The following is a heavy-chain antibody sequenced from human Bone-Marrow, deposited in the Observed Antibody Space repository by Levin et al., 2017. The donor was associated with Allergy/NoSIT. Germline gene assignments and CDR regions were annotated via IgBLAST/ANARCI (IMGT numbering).Heavy chain of an antibody. CDR3: ARGVGGGDWGADY. Sequence: SETLSLTCAVSGYSISSGYYWGWIRQPPGKGLEWIGSIYHSGSTYYHPSLKSRVTISVDTSKNQFSLQLNCLTAADTAVYYCARGVGGGDWGADYWGQGTLVTVSS. CDR1: GYSISSGYY. D-gene: IGHD2-21*02. J-gene: IGHJ4*02. CDR2: IYHSGST. V-gene: IGHV4-38-2*01.